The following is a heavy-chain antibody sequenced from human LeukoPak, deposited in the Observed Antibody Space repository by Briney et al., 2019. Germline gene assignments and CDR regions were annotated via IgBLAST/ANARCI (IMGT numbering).Heavy chain of an antibody. CDR1: GGSTNSSDYY. CDR2: IYHSGSM. V-gene: IGHV4-39*01. J-gene: IGHJ4*02. Sequence: SETLSLTCPVSGGSTNSSDYYWGWIRQPPGKGLEWIGSIYHSGSMYASLKSRVTISVDTSKNQFSLKMSSVTAADTAVYYCARHATSSTSGPPYDYWGQGTLVTVSS. D-gene: IGHD5-24*01. CDR3: ARHATSSTSGPPYDY.